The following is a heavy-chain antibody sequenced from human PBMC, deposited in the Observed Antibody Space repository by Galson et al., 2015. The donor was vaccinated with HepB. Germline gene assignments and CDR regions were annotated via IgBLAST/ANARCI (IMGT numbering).Heavy chain of an antibody. Sequence: SLRLSCAASGFTFSSYGMHWVRQAPGKGLEWVADIWYDGSNKYYADSVKGRFTISRDNSKNTLYLQMNSLRAEDTAVYYCARWYGSGSYYNAPSDYWGQGTLVTVSS. CDR1: GFTFSSYG. J-gene: IGHJ4*02. V-gene: IGHV3-33*08. CDR2: IWYDGSNK. CDR3: ARWYGSGSYYNAPSDY. D-gene: IGHD3-10*01.